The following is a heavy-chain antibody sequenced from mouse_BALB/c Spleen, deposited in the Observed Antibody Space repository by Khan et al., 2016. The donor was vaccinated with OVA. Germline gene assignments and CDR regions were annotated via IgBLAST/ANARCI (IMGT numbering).Heavy chain of an antibody. D-gene: IGHD2-12*01. CDR3: ARGCYGGFAF. Sequence: QVQLKQSGGDLMKPGASVKISCKATGYTFSSYWIEWVKQRPGHGLEWIGQIFPGSVSTTYNEKFKGKATFTADTSSNTAYMQLSSLTSEDSAVYYCARGCYGGFAFWGQGTLVTVSA. J-gene: IGHJ3*01. CDR2: IFPGSVST. CDR1: GYTFSSYW. V-gene: IGHV1-9*01.